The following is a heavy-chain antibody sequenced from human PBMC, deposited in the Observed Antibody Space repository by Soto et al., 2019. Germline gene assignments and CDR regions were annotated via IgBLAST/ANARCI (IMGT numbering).Heavy chain of an antibody. CDR2: IYHSGST. CDR3: ARDRVTTRPYKRYYYYAMDV. CDR1: GGSISSGGYS. V-gene: IGHV4-30-2*01. D-gene: IGHD4-17*01. Sequence: SETLSLTCAVSGGSISSGGYSWGWIRQPPGKGLEWIGYIYHSGSTYYNPSLKSRVTISVDRSKNQFSLKLSSVTAADTAVYYCARDRVTTRPYKRYYYYAMDVWGQGPTVTVSS. J-gene: IGHJ6*02.